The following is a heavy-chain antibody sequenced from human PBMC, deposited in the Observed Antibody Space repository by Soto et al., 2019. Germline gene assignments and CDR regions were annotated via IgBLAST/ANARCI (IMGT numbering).Heavy chain of an antibody. V-gene: IGHV3-21*01. Sequence: GESLKISCAASGFTFSSYSMNWVRQAPGKGLEWVSSISSSSSYIYYADSVKGRFTISRDNAKNSLYLQMNSLRAEDTAVYYCARVRYCTNGVCYTFDYWGQGTLVTVSS. CDR3: ARVRYCTNGVCYTFDY. CDR2: ISSSSSYI. D-gene: IGHD2-8*01. CDR1: GFTFSSYS. J-gene: IGHJ4*02.